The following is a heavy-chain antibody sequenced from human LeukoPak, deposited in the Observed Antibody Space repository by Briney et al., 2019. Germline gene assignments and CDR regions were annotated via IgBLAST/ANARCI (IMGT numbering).Heavy chain of an antibody. Sequence: PGGSLRLSCSASGFTFSNFAMTWVRQAPGKGLEWVSSIVGSSSTYYAESLTGRFTISRDNAKNSLYMEMNSLRAEDTAVYYCARIGAGSSRDYWGQGTLVTVSS. CDR3: ARIGAGSSRDY. CDR1: GFTFSNFA. D-gene: IGHD6-13*01. V-gene: IGHV3-21*01. J-gene: IGHJ4*02. CDR2: IVGSSST.